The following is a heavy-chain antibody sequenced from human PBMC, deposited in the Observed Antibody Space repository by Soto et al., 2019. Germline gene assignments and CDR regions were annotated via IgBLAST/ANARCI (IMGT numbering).Heavy chain of an antibody. Sequence: GASVKVSCKASGYTFTSYYMHWVRQPPGQGLEWMGIINPSGGSTSYAQKFQGRVTMTRDTSTSTVYMELSSLRSEDTAVYYCARDGVGAKGFDIWGQGTMVTVSS. CDR2: INPSGGST. CDR1: GYTFTSYY. D-gene: IGHD1-26*01. CDR3: ARDGVGAKGFDI. J-gene: IGHJ3*02. V-gene: IGHV1-46*01.